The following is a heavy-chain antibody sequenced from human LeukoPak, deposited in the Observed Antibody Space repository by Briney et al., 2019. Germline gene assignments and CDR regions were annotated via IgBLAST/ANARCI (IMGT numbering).Heavy chain of an antibody. Sequence: PSETLSLTCAVYAGSFSVYYWSWIRQPPGKGLEWIGEINHSGGTNYNPSLKSRVTISVDTSKNQFSLKLSSVTAADTAVYYCARLAVDDDFDYWGQGTLVTVSS. CDR3: ARLAVDDDFDY. D-gene: IGHD4-23*01. V-gene: IGHV4-34*01. J-gene: IGHJ4*02. CDR1: AGSFSVYY. CDR2: INHSGGT.